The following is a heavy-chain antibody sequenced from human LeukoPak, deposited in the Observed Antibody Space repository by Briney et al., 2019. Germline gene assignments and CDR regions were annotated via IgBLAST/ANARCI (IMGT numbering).Heavy chain of an antibody. D-gene: IGHD3-3*01. V-gene: IGHV4-4*07. CDR1: GGSISSYY. CDR2: IYTSGST. CDR3: ARGVYTYYDFWSGYYIPYYFDY. Sequence: SETLSLTCTVSGGSISSYYWSWIRQPAGKGLEWIGRIYTSGSTNYNPSLKSRVTISVDTSKNQFSLKLSSVTAADTAVYYCARGVYTYYDFWSGYYIPYYFDYWGQGTLVTVSS. J-gene: IGHJ4*02.